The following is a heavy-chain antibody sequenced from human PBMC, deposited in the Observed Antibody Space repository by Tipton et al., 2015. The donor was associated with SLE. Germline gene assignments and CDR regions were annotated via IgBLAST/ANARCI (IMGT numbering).Heavy chain of an antibody. J-gene: IGHJ2*01. CDR1: GFTFSSYA. V-gene: IGHV3-23*01. Sequence: SLRLSCAASGFTFSSYAMSWVRQAPGKGLEWVSAISGSGGSTYYADSVKGRFTISRDNSKNTLYLQMNSLRAEDTAVYYCARAPRGYNYGVRVSYFDLWGRGTLVTVSS. CDR3: ARAPRGYNYGVRVSYFDL. CDR2: ISGSGGST. D-gene: IGHD5-18*01.